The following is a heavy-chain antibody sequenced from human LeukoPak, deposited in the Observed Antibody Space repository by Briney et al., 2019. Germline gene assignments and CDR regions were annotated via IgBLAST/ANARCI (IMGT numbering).Heavy chain of an antibody. V-gene: IGHV1-8*01. J-gene: IGHJ4*02. CDR3: AITPDYRTGYYFDY. Sequence: GASVTVSFTASVYTFTSYDINRVRQATGQGLEWMGWMNPNSSNTGYAQKFQGRVTMTRNTSLSTAYMELSSLRSEDTAVYYCAITPDYRTGYYFDYWGQGTLVTVSS. CDR1: VYTFTSYD. CDR2: MNPNSSNT. D-gene: IGHD4-11*01.